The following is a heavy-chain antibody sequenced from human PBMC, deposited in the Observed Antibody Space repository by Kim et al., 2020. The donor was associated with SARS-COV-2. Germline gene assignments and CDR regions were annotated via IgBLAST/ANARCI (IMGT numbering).Heavy chain of an antibody. V-gene: IGHV4-39*07. CDR2: IYYSGST. Sequence: SETLSLTCTVSGGSISSSSYYWGWIRQPPGKGLEWIGSIYYSGSTYYNPSLKSRVTISVDTSKNQFSLKLSSVTAADTAVYYCARKEGAFDIWGQGTMVTVSS. J-gene: IGHJ3*02. CDR1: GGSISSSSYY. CDR3: ARKEGAFDI.